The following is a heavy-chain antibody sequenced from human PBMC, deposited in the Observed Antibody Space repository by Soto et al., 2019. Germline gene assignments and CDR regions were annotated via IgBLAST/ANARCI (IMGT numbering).Heavy chain of an antibody. D-gene: IGHD1-26*01. CDR2: TYYRSKWYN. J-gene: IGHJ6*02. CDR3: ARVGPPKHYYYYGMDV. Sequence: SQTLSLTCAISGDSVSSNSAAWNWIRQSPSRGLEWLGRTYYRSKWYNDYAVSVKSRITINPDTSKNQFSLQLNCVTPADTAVYYCARVGPPKHYYYYGMDVWGQGTTVTSP. CDR1: GDSVSSNSAA. V-gene: IGHV6-1*01.